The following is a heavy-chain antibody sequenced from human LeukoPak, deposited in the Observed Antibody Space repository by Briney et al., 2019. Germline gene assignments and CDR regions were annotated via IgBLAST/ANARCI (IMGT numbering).Heavy chain of an antibody. D-gene: IGHD3-10*01. J-gene: IGHJ4*02. CDR1: GFTFSSYA. Sequence: GGSLRLSCAASGFTFSSYAMSWVRQAPGKGLEWVSAISGSGGSTYYADSVKGRFTISRDNSKNTLYLQMNSLRAEDAAVYYCAKDSLYYGSGSYYWGQGTLVTVSS. CDR3: AKDSLYYGSGSYY. V-gene: IGHV3-23*01. CDR2: ISGSGGST.